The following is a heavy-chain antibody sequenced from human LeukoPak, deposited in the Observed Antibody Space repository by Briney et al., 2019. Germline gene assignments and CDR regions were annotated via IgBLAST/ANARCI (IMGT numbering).Heavy chain of an antibody. J-gene: IGHJ4*02. V-gene: IGHV3-7*01. CDR2: IKHDGSEK. D-gene: IGHD3-3*01. CDR1: GFIFTNYF. CDR3: ATDRGWRTSGYYLYYFEY. Sequence: GGSLRLSCAASGFIFTNYFMSWVRRAPGKGREGVASIKHDGSEKYYVDSVRGRFTISRDNTMNSLYLQMSSLRAEDTAVYYCATDRGWRTSGYYLYYFEYWGQGTLVTYSS.